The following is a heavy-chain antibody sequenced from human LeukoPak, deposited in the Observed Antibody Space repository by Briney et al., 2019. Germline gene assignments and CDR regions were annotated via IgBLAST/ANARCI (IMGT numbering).Heavy chain of an antibody. J-gene: IGHJ4*02. CDR1: GFTFINYG. CDR3: AKGGVYSGYD. Sequence: GGSLRLSCAASGFTFINYGMSWVRQAPGKGLEWVSGFADKATYYAESVEGRFIISRDNYKNTLYLQMNSLRAEDTAVYYCAKGGVYSGYDWGQGTLVTVSS. CDR2: FADKAT. V-gene: IGHV3-23*01. D-gene: IGHD5-12*01.